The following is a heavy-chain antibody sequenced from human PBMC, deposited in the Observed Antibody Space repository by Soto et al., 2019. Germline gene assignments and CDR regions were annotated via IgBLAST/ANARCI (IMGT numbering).Heavy chain of an antibody. J-gene: IGHJ4*02. CDR1: GYTFTSYG. V-gene: IGHV1-18*01. D-gene: IGHD3-22*01. Sequence: QVQLVQSGAEVKKPGASVKVSCKASGYTFTSYGISWVRQAPGQGLEWMGWISAYNGNTNYAQKLQGRVTMTTDTSTSTANMELRSLRSDDTAVYYCARVFRDYYDSSGYSFDYWGQGTLVTVSS. CDR3: ARVFRDYYDSSGYSFDY. CDR2: ISAYNGNT.